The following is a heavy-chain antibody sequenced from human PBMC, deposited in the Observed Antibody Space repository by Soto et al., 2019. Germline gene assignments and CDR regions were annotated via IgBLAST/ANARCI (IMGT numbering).Heavy chain of an antibody. CDR2: ISPYNGHT. J-gene: IGHJ4*02. D-gene: IGHD5-12*01. V-gene: IGHV1-18*01. CDR1: GYTFTNYG. CDR3: ARDHPFIVATMSIDF. Sequence: QVQMAQSGGEVKKLGASLKVSCKAFGYTFTNYGISWVRQAPGQGLEWMGWISPYNGHTNSAQKFRDRLSITTDTSTPTAYMELRGLRPDDTAVYYCARDHPFIVATMSIDFWGQGTLVSVSS.